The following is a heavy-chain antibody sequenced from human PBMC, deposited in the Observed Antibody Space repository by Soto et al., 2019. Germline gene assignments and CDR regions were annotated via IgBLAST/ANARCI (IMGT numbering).Heavy chain of an antibody. J-gene: IGHJ6*02. CDR1: GGSISSGGYY. Sequence: SETLSLTCTVSGGSISSGGYYWSWIRQHPGKGLEWIGYIYYSGSTYYNPSLKSRVTISVDTSKNQFSLKLSSVTAADTAVYYCARVKAGLRTKLRNYYGMDVWGQGTTVTVSS. D-gene: IGHD1-1*01. CDR2: IYYSGST. CDR3: ARVKAGLRTKLRNYYGMDV. V-gene: IGHV4-31*03.